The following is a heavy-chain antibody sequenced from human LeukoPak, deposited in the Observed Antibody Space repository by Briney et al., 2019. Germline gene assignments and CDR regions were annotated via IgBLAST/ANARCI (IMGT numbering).Heavy chain of an antibody. D-gene: IGHD4-17*01. CDR2: IYHSGST. Sequence: SETLSLTCTVSGYSISSGYYWGWIRQPPGKGLEWIGSIYHSGSTYYNPSLKSRVTISVDTSKNQFSLKLSSVTAADTAVYYCARGTTVTSEFDYWGQGTLVTVSS. V-gene: IGHV4-38-2*02. CDR1: GYSISSGYY. J-gene: IGHJ4*02. CDR3: ARGTTVTSEFDY.